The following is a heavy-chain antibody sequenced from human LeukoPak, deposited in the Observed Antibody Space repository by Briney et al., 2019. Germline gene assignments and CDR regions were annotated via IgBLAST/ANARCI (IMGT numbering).Heavy chain of an antibody. Sequence: SGGSLRLSCVVSGFTFSSYAMHWVRQAPGKGLEYVSAISSNGGSTYYANSVKGRFTISRDNSKNTLYLQMGSLRAEDTAVYYCAIEKVVTATPSCLDPWGQGTLVTVSS. CDR2: ISSNGGST. J-gene: IGHJ5*02. V-gene: IGHV3-64*01. CDR3: AIEKVVTATPSCLDP. CDR1: GFTFSSYA. D-gene: IGHD2-21*02.